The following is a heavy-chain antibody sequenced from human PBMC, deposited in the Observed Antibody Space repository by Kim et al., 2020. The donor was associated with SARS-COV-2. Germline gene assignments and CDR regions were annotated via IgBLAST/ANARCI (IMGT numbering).Heavy chain of an antibody. J-gene: IGHJ3*02. Sequence: SETLSRTCTVSGGSISSSSYYWGWIRQPPGKGLEWIGSIYYSGSTYYNPSLKSRVTISVDTSKNQFSLKLSSVTAADTAVYYCARPLRYFDWSPNPFDAFDIWGQGTMVTVSS. V-gene: IGHV4-39*01. CDR3: ARPLRYFDWSPNPFDAFDI. CDR1: GGSISSSSYY. D-gene: IGHD3-9*01. CDR2: IYYSGST.